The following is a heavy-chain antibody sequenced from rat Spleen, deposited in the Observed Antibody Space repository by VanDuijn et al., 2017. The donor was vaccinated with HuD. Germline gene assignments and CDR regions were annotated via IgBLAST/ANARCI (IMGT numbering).Heavy chain of an antibody. J-gene: IGHJ3*01. CDR3: ATENYWFAY. CDR2: ISFDGSRT. Sequence: EVQLVESGGGLVQPGRSLKLSCEASGFIFNNYWMTWIRQAPGKGLEWVASISFDGSRTYFRDSVKGRFTISRDNAQNTLYLQMDSLRSEDTATYYCATENYWFAYWGQGTLVTVSS. CDR1: GFIFNNYW. D-gene: IGHD1-10*01. V-gene: IGHV5-31*01.